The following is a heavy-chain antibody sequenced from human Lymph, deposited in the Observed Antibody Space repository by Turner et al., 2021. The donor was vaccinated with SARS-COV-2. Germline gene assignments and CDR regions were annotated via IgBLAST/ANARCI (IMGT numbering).Heavy chain of an antibody. Sequence: QVQLVQSGAEVKKPGSSVKVSCKASGGTFSSYAISWVRQAPGQGLEWMGGIIPILGIANYAQRFQGRVTITADKSTSSACLELSSLRWEDTAVYYCAKTVGPGMGGGVFYYYYGMDVWGQGTTVTVSS. CDR2: IIPILGIA. J-gene: IGHJ6*02. V-gene: IGHV1-69*10. D-gene: IGHD1-26*01. CDR1: GGTFSSYA. CDR3: AKTVGPGMGGGVFYYYYGMDV.